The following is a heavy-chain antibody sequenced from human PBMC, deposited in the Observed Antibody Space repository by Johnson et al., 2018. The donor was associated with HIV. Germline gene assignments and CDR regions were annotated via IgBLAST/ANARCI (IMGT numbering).Heavy chain of an antibody. V-gene: IGHV3-NL1*01. CDR3: ARDLRNSGWSNGFDV. J-gene: IGHJ3*01. CDR2: IYSGGST. CDR1: RFTFSSYA. Sequence: QMQLVESGGGVVQPGRSLRLSCAASRFTFSSYAMHWVRQAPGKGLEWVSVIYSGGSTYSADSVKGRFTISRDNSKNTLYLQMNSLRAEDTALYYCARDLRNSGWSNGFDVWGQGTMVTVSS. D-gene: IGHD6-19*01.